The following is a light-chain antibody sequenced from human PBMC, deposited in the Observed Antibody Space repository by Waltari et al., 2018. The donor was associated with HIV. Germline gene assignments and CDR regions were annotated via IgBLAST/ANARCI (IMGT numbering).Light chain of an antibody. CDR3: SSWDSTLSAWV. V-gene: IGLV10-54*01. Sequence: QSGLSQPPSVSKPLRQTAIITCDGDYTNVGSQRANCFQQHRGRPPKLLSYMTNGRPSGVSGRFSASRSGDTAYLSISSLESEDEAYYFCSSWDSTLSAWVFGGGTQLTVL. CDR1: YTNVGSQR. CDR2: MTN. J-gene: IGLJ3*02.